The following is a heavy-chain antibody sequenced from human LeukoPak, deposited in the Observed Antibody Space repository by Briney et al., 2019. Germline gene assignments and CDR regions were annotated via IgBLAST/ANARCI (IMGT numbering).Heavy chain of an antibody. D-gene: IGHD1-26*01. V-gene: IGHV3-64*01. CDR3: ARGDSGSYFPDY. CDR2: ISSNGGST. J-gene: IGHJ4*02. Sequence: GGSLRLSCAASGFTFSGYAMHWVRQAPGKGLEYVSAISSNGGSTYYANSVKGRFTISRDNSKNTLYLQMGSLRAEDMAVYYCARGDSGSYFPDYWGQGTLVTVSS. CDR1: GFTFSGYA.